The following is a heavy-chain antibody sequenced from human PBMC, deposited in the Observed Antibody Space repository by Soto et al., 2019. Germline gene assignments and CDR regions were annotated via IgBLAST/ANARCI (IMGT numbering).Heavy chain of an antibody. J-gene: IGHJ6*02. CDR1: GFTFSNGW. Sequence: PGGSLRLSCEGSGFTFSNGWMTWVRQAPGKGLEWVGRIKTNIDGGRIDYAAPVKGRFTISRDDSKTTLYLKMNSLKTEDTAVYYCTTNSVTNFYYYGMEVWGLGTTVTVSS. CDR3: TTNSVTNFYYYGMEV. CDR2: IKTNIDGGRI. V-gene: IGHV3-15*01.